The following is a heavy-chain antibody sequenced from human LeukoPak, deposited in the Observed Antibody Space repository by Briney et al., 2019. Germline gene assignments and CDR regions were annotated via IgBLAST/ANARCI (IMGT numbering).Heavy chain of an antibody. CDR1: GVSISNYH. CDR2: IHTSGST. D-gene: IGHD6-19*01. V-gene: IGHV4-4*07. J-gene: IGHJ4*02. Sequence: SETLSLTCTVSGVSISNYHWSWIRQPAGKGLEWIGQIHTSGSTNYNPPLKSRVSMSIDTTEDQVSLTIRSVTAADTAFYYCARRDISSGWSFDYWGQGTLVTVSS. CDR3: ARRDISSGWSFDY.